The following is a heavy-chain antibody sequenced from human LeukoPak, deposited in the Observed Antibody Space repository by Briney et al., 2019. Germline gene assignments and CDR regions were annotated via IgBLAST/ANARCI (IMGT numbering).Heavy chain of an antibody. CDR1: GFTFTSSA. CDR2: IVVGSGNT. J-gene: IGHJ4*02. Sequence: SVKVSCKASGFTFTSSAMQWVRQARGRRLEWIGWIVVGSGNTNYAQKFQERVTITRDMSTSTAYMELSSLRSEDTAVYYCAADSSGLSAFDYWGQGTLVTVSS. CDR3: AADSSGLSAFDY. V-gene: IGHV1-58*02. D-gene: IGHD3-22*01.